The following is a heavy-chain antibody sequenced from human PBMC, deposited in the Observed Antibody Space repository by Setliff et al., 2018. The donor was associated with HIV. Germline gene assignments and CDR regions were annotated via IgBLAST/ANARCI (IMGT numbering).Heavy chain of an antibody. J-gene: IGHJ5*02. V-gene: IGHV3-23*01. CDR3: AKERNPYYYDISGYSWFDP. CDR1: GFSFSSYS. D-gene: IGHD3-22*01. CDR2: ISGSGTST. Sequence: LSLTCAASGFSFSSYSMHWVRQAPGKGLEWVSSISGSGTSTYNADSVKGRFTISRDNSKNTLYLQMESLRAEETAFYYCAKERNPYYYDISGYSWFDPWGQGTLVTVSS.